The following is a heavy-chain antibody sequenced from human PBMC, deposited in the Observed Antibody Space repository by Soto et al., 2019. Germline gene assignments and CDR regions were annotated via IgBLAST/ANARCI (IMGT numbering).Heavy chain of an antibody. D-gene: IGHD6-13*01. J-gene: IGHJ6*03. V-gene: IGHV3-23*01. CDR2: ISGSGGST. CDR3: AKDRRVAAAGYYYYYMDV. CDR1: GFTFSSYA. Sequence: EVQLLESGGGLVQPGGSLRLSCAASGFTFSSYAMSWVRQAPGKGLEWVSAISGSGGSTYYADSVKGRFTISRDNSKNTRYLQMNSLRAEDTAVYYCAKDRRVAAAGYYYYYMDVWGKGTTVTVSS.